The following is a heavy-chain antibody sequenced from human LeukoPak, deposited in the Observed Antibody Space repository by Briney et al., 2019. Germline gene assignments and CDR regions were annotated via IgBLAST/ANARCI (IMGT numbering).Heavy chain of an antibody. CDR1: GGTFISYA. CDR2: IIPIFGTA. D-gene: IGHD2-15*01. J-gene: IGHJ4*02. Sequence: GSSVKVSCKASGGTFISYAISWVRQAPGQGLEWMGGIIPIFGTANYAQKFQGRVTITADESTSTAYMELSSLRSEDTAVYYCARSFRYCSGGSCYAEPANFDYWGQGTLVTVSS. V-gene: IGHV1-69*01. CDR3: ARSFRYCSGGSCYAEPANFDY.